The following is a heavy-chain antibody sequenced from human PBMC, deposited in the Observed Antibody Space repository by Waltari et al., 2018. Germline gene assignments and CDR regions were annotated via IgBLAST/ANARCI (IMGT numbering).Heavy chain of an antibody. CDR2: INQAGSEK. CDR1: GVTFPTGR. Sequence: EVQLVESGGGLVQPGGSLSRSCAASGVTFPTGRMTGGSQAPGKGVEGVAKINQAGSEKYYVQSVKGRFTISRDNAKNAVFLQMSSLRSDDTATYFCATVVVGGGCVHYWGQGTSVTVSS. V-gene: IGHV3-7*03. D-gene: IGHD2-15*01. CDR3: ATVVVGGGCVHY. J-gene: IGHJ4*02.